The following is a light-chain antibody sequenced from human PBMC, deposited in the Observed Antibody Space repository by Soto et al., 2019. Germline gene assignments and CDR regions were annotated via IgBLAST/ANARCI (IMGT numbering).Light chain of an antibody. V-gene: IGLV2-11*01. CDR1: SSDVGGYNY. J-gene: IGLJ1*01. CDR2: DVS. CDR3: CSYAGRYTYV. Sequence: QSVLTQPRSVSGSPGQSVTISCTGTSSDVGGYNYVSWYQQHPGKAPKFMIYDVSKRPSGVPDRFSGSKSGNTASLTISGLQAEDEADYYCCSYAGRYTYVFGTGTKLT.